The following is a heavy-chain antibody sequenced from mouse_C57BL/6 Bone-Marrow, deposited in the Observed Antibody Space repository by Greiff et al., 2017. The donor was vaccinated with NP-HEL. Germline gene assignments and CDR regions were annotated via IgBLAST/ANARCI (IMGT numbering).Heavy chain of an antibody. CDR2: IWSGGST. V-gene: IGHV2-2*01. D-gene: IGHD2-4*01. CDR1: GFSFTSYG. J-gene: IGHJ3*01. CDR3: ARNDYDGFAY. Sequence: VKLVESGPGLVQPSQSLSITCTVSGFSFTSYGVHRVRQSPGKGLEWLGVIWSGGSTDYNAAVISRLSISKDNSKSQVIFKMNSLQAEDTDIYYCARNDYDGFAYWGQGTLVTVSA.